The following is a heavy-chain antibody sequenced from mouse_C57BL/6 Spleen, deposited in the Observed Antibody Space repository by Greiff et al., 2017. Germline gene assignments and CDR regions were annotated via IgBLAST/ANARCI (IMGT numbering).Heavy chain of an antibody. CDR2: ISNLAYSI. Sequence: EVQLVESGGGLVQPGGSLKLSCAASGFTFSDYGMAWVRQAPRKGPEWVAFISNLAYSIYYADTVTGRFTISRENAKNTLYLESSSLRSEDTAMYYCARHKGNYYGSGYFDSRGQGTTHTVSS. J-gene: IGHJ2*01. CDR3: ARHKGNYYGSGYFDS. D-gene: IGHD1-1*01. V-gene: IGHV5-15*01. CDR1: GFTFSDYG.